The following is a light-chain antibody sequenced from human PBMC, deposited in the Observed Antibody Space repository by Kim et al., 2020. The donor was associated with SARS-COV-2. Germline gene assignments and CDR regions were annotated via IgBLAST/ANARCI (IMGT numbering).Light chain of an antibody. CDR2: KAT. V-gene: IGKV1-5*03. Sequence: ASVGDRVTITCRASQSISSWLAWYQQKPGKAPKLLIYKATNLESGVPSRFSGSGSGTEFTLTISSLQPDDSATYYCQHYNSFPWTFGQGTKVEIK. J-gene: IGKJ1*01. CDR1: QSISSW. CDR3: QHYNSFPWT.